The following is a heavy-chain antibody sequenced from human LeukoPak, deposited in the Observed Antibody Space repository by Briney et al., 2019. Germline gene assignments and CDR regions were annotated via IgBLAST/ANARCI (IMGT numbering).Heavy chain of an antibody. CDR3: ARARIDY. CDR1: GFTFNSYW. J-gene: IGHJ4*02. D-gene: IGHD1-14*01. CDR2: INDDGSAK. V-gene: IGHV3-7*04. Sequence: GGSLRLSCVASGFTFNSYWMTWVRQAPGKGLEWVANINDDGSAKYSVDSVKGRFTISRDNAKNLLYLQMSSLRAEDTAVYYCARARIDYWGQGTLGTVSS.